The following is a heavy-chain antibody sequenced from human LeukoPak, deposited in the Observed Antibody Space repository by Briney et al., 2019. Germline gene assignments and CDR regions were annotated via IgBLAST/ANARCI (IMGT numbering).Heavy chain of an antibody. V-gene: IGHV1-69*04. CDR1: GGTFSSYA. J-gene: IGHJ4*02. Sequence: ASVKVSCEASGGTFSSYAISWVRQAPGQGLEWMGRIIPILGIANYAQKFQGRVTITADKSTSTAYMELSSLRSEDTAVYYCARGGYSYASKFDYWGQGTLVTVSS. CDR2: IIPILGIA. D-gene: IGHD5-18*01. CDR3: ARGGYSYASKFDY.